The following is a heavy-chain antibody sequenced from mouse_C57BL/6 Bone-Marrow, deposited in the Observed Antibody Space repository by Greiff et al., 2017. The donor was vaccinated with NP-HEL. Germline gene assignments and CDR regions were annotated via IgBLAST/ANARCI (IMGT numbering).Heavy chain of an antibody. CDR3: ARGEDYDYDGWYFDV. Sequence: VQLQQSGPELVKPGASVQISCKASGYSFTDYNMNWVKQSNGKSLEWIGVINPNYGTTSYNQKFKGKATLTVDQSSSTAYMQLDSLTSEDSAVDYCARGEDYDYDGWYFDVWGTGTTVTVSS. J-gene: IGHJ1*03. V-gene: IGHV1-39*01. CDR1: GYSFTDYN. CDR2: INPNYGTT. D-gene: IGHD2-4*01.